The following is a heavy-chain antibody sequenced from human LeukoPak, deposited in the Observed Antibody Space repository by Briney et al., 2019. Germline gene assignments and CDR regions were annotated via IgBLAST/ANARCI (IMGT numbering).Heavy chain of an antibody. CDR1: GFTFSSYW. CDR2: IKQDGSEK. J-gene: IGHJ4*02. V-gene: IGHV3-7*01. CDR3: ARGGRDGYNYY. Sequence: QPGGSLRLSCAASGFTFSSYWMSWVRQAPGKGLEWVANIKQDGSEKYYVDSVKGRFTISRDNAKNSLYLQTNSLRAEDTAVYYCARGGRDGYNYYWGQGTLVTVSS. D-gene: IGHD5-24*01.